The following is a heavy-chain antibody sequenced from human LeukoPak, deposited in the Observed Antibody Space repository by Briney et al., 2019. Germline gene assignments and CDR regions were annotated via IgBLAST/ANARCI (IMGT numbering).Heavy chain of an antibody. Sequence: PSETLSLTCTVSGGSISSYYWSWIRQPPGKGLEWIGYIYYSGSTNYNPSLKSRVTISVDTSKNQFSLKLSSVTAADTAVYYCARSGGDYDSSGYRDGKNYFDYWGQGTLVTVSS. D-gene: IGHD3-22*01. CDR1: GGSISSYY. J-gene: IGHJ4*02. CDR3: ARSGGDYDSSGYRDGKNYFDY. V-gene: IGHV4-59*01. CDR2: IYYSGST.